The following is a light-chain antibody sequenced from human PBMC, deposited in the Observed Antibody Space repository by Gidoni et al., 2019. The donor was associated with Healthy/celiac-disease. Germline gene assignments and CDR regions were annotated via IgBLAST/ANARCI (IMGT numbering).Light chain of an antibody. CDR3: QQYGSSPEIT. Sequence: TVFTAFPGTLSLFPGERATLSCRASQSVSSSYLAWYQQKPGQAPRLLIYGASSRATGIPDRFSGSGSGTDFTLTISRLEPEDFAVYYCQQYGSSPEITFGPGTKVDIK. CDR2: GAS. V-gene: IGKV3-20*01. J-gene: IGKJ3*01. CDR1: QSVSSSY.